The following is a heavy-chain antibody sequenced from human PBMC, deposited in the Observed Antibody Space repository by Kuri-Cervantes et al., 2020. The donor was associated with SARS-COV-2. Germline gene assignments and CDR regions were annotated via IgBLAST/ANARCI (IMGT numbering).Heavy chain of an antibody. D-gene: IGHD6-19*01. CDR2: IWYDGSNK. CDR1: GFTFSSYG. Sequence: GESLKISCAASGFTFSSYGMHWVRQAPGKGLEWVAVIWYDGSNKYYADSVKGRFTISRDNSKNTLYLQMNSLRDEDTAVYYCVIAVAGSFDYWGQGTLVTVSS. CDR3: VIAVAGSFDY. J-gene: IGHJ4*02. V-gene: IGHV3-33*01.